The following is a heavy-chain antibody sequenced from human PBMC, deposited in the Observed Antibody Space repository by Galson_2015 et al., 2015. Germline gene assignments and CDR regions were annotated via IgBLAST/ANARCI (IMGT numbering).Heavy chain of an antibody. Sequence: ETLSLTCIISGGSIDDYYWNWIRQPPGKGLEWIGNIYYSGTTNYNSSLKSRVTMSADTSKNQFSLKLSSVTAADTAVYYCAGNGGYLWYWGQGRLVTVSS. D-gene: IGHD2-8*01. CDR2: IYYSGTT. CDR3: AGNGGYLWY. CDR1: GGSIDDYY. J-gene: IGHJ4*02. V-gene: IGHV4-59*12.